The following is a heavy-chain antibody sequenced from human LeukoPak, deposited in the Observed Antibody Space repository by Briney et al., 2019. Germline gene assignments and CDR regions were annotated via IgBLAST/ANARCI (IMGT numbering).Heavy chain of an antibody. Sequence: SETLSLTCAVYGGSFSGYYWSWIRQPPGKGLEWIGEINHSGSTNYNPSLKSRVTISVDTSKNQFSLKLSSVTAADTAVYYCAREKTRRDYYYYGMDVWGQGTTVTVSS. CDR3: AREKTRRDYYYYGMDV. V-gene: IGHV4-34*01. CDR2: INHSGST. J-gene: IGHJ6*02. CDR1: GGSFSGYY.